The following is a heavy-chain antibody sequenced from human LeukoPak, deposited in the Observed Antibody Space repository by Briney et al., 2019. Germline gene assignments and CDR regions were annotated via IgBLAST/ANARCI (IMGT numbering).Heavy chain of an antibody. CDR2: ISSNGGST. J-gene: IGHJ6*02. CDR1: GFTFSSYA. CDR3: ARDTHPYCSSTSCYWGYYYYGMDV. D-gene: IGHD2-2*01. V-gene: IGHV3-64*01. Sequence: GGSLRLSCAASGFTFSSYAMHWVRQAPGKGLEYVSAISSNGGSTYYANSVKGRFTISRDNSKNTLYLQMGSLRAEDMAVYYCARDTHPYCSSTSCYWGYYYYGMDVWGQGTTVTVS.